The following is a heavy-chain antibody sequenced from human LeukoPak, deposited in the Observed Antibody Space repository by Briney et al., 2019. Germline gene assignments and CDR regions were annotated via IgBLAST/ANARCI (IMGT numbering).Heavy chain of an antibody. V-gene: IGHV4-34*01. D-gene: IGHD3-10*01. CDR1: GGSFSGYY. CDR3: ARPRVVRGSYDY. Sequence: SETVSHTCAVYGGSFSGYYWSWIRQTPGKGLEWIGEINHSGSTNYNPSLKSRVTISVDTSKNQFSLKLSSVTAADTAVYYCARPRVVRGSYDYWGQGTLVTVSS. CDR2: INHSGST. J-gene: IGHJ4*02.